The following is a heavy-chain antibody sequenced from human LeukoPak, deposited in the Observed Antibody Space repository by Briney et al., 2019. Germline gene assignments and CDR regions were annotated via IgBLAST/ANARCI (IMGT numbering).Heavy chain of an antibody. Sequence: GGSLRLSCAASGFTVHSNYMSWVRQAPGKGVEWVSVIDRSGVTHYADSVKGRFTISRDNSKNTLYLQMNSLRAEDTGVYYCARTRYYYGSRSYGAPYYFDYWGQGTLVTVSS. CDR1: GFTVHSNY. V-gene: IGHV3-53*01. D-gene: IGHD3-10*01. J-gene: IGHJ4*02. CDR3: ARTRYYYGSRSYGAPYYFDY. CDR2: IDRSGVT.